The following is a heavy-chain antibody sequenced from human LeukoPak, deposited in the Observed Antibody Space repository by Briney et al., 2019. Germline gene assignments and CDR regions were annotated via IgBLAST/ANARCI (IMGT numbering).Heavy chain of an antibody. J-gene: IGHJ6*03. CDR1: GLTFSSYG. V-gene: IGHV3-23*01. Sequence: GGTLRLSCAASGLTFSSYGMSWVRQAPGRGLEWVSAISTTGGTTYYADSVRGRFTISRDNSKNTLYLQMNSLRAEDTAVYYCAKGNYYDSSGHLYYYYYYMDVWGKGTTVTVSS. CDR2: ISTTGGTT. D-gene: IGHD3-22*01. CDR3: AKGNYYDSSGHLYYYYYYMDV.